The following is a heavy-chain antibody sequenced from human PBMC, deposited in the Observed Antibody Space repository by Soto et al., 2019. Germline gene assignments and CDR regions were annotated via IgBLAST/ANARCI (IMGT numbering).Heavy chain of an antibody. CDR1: GYTFTSYA. CDR3: ARGWFGEFVDYFDY. V-gene: IGHV1-18*01. J-gene: IGHJ4*02. CDR2: ISAYNGNT. Sequence: ASVKVSCKASGYTFTSYAISWVRQAPGQGLEWMGWISAYNGNTNYAQKVQDRVTMTTDTSTSTAYMELRSLRSDDTAVYYCARGWFGEFVDYFDYWGQGTLVTVSS. D-gene: IGHD3-10*01.